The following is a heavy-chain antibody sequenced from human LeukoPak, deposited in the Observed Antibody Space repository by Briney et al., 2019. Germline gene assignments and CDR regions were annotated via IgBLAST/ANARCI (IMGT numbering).Heavy chain of an antibody. Sequence: SETLSLTCAVYGGSFSGYYWSWIRQPPGKGLEWIGEINHSGSTDYNPSLKSRVTISVDTSKNQFPLKLSSVTAADTAVYYCARNKWKRDGMDVWGKGTTVTVSS. CDR2: INHSGST. D-gene: IGHD1-1*01. J-gene: IGHJ6*04. CDR1: GGSFSGYY. V-gene: IGHV4-34*01. CDR3: ARNKWKRDGMDV.